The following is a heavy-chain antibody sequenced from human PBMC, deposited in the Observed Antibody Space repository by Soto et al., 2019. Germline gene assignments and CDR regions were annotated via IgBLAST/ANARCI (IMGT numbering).Heavy chain of an antibody. J-gene: IGHJ6*02. CDR2: INHSGST. V-gene: IGHV4-34*01. Sequence: SETLSLTCAVYGGSFSGYYWSWIRQPPGKGLEWIGEINHSGSTNYNPSLKSRVTISVDTSKNQFSLKLSSVTAADTAVYYCVRGTGEYYYYGMDVWGQGTTVTVSS. CDR3: VRGTGEYYYYGMDV. CDR1: GGSFSGYY. D-gene: IGHD7-27*01.